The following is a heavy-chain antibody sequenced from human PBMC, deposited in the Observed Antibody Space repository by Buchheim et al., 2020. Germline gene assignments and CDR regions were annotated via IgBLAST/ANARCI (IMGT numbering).Heavy chain of an antibody. D-gene: IGHD5-18*01. CDR2: ISSSSSYI. CDR1: GFTFSSYS. V-gene: IGHV3-21*01. J-gene: IGHJ6*02. Sequence: EVQLVESGGGLVKPGGSLRLSCAASGFTFSSYSMNWVRQAPGKGLEWVSSISSSSSYIYYADSVKGRFTISRDNAKNSLYLQMNSLRAEDTAVYYWARDRSTAMEYSYYYYYYGMDVWGQGTT. CDR3: ARDRSTAMEYSYYYYYYGMDV.